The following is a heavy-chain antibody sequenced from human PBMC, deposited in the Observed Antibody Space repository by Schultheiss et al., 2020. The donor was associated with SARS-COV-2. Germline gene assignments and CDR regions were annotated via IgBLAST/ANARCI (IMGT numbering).Heavy chain of an antibody. V-gene: IGHV4-39*07. CDR1: GGSIRSSSYY. CDR2: IYYSGST. D-gene: IGHD2-15*01. Sequence: SQTLSLTCTVSGGSIRSSSYYWGWIRQPPGKGLEWIGSIYYSGSTNYNPSLKSRVTMSVDTSKNQFSLKLTSVTAADTAVYYCARRSLATFLDYGVDVWGRGTTVTVSS. CDR3: ARRSLATFLDYGVDV. J-gene: IGHJ6*02.